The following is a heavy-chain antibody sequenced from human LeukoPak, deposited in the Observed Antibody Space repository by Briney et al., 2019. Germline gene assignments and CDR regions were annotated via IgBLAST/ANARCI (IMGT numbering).Heavy chain of an antibody. CDR1: GGSISSSNW. D-gene: IGHD3-10*01. V-gene: IGHV4-4*02. CDR2: IYHSGST. CDR3: VRATMVRGVSDAFDI. J-gene: IGHJ3*02. Sequence: SGTLSLTCAVSGGSISSSNWWSWVRQPPGKGLEWIGEIYHSGSTNYNPSLKSRVTISVDKSKNQFSLKLSSVTAADTAVYYCVRATMVRGVSDAFDIWGQGTMVTVSS.